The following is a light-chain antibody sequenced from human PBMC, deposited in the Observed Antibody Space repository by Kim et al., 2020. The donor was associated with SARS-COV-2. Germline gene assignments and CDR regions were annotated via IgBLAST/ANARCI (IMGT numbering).Light chain of an antibody. CDR3: QQFNSHPLT. J-gene: IGKJ4*01. Sequence: GDDVTITCRASQGISTALAWYQREAGKPPKLLIYDASSLESGVPSRFSGSGSETDFTLTISSLHPEDFATYYCQQFNSHPLTFGEGTKEDI. CDR2: DAS. CDR1: QGISTA. V-gene: IGKV1-13*02.